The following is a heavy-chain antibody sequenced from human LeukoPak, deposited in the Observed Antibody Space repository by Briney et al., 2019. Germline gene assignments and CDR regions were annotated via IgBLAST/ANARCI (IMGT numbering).Heavy chain of an antibody. CDR2: ISSSST. D-gene: IGHD2-2*01. CDR3: ARDYGYAIDY. Sequence: PGGSLRLSCAASGFTFSSYSMNWVRQAPGKGLEWVSSISSSSTYADSVKGRFTISRDSAKNSLYLQMNSLRVEDTAVYYCARDYGYAIDYWGQGTLVTVSS. CDR1: GFTFSSYS. V-gene: IGHV3-21*01. J-gene: IGHJ4*02.